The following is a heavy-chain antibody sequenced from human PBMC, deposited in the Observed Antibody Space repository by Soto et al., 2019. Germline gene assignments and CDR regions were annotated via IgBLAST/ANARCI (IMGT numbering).Heavy chain of an antibody. Sequence: EVQLLESGGGLVQPGGSQGLSCAASGFTFSSYAMSWVRQAPGKGLEWVSAISDSGDTSYYADSVKGRFTISRDNSKNTLYLHMSSGRAEDTAVYYCAKWGNDWGYYYYGMNVWGQGTTVTVSS. CDR3: AKWGNDWGYYYYGMNV. J-gene: IGHJ6*02. V-gene: IGHV3-23*01. CDR1: GFTFSSYA. CDR2: ISDSGDTS. D-gene: IGHD7-27*01.